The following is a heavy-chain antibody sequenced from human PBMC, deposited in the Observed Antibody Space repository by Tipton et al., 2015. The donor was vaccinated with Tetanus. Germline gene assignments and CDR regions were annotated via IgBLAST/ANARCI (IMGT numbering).Heavy chain of an antibody. V-gene: IGHV3-21*01. CDR2: ITSTSRYI. Sequence: SLRLSCAVSGFTFSNYKMNWVRQAPGRGLEWVSSITSTSRYIYYADSVKGRFTISRDNAKNSLFLEMNSLRADDTAVYYCVSGSAFDYWGQGTLITVSS. CDR3: VSGSAFDY. CDR1: GFTFSNYK. J-gene: IGHJ4*02. D-gene: IGHD6-25*01.